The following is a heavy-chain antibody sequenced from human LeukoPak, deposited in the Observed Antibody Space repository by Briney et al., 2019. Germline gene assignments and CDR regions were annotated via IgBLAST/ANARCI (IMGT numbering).Heavy chain of an antibody. J-gene: IGHJ4*02. D-gene: IGHD6-19*01. CDR1: GGSISSYY. CDR3: VRRSSGWYFDY. V-gene: IGHV4-4*07. CDR2: IHSSGST. Sequence: SETLSLTSTVSGGSISSYYWSWIRQPARRRLEWIGRIHSSGSTNYNPSLKGRVIMSVDTPKNQISLRLTSVTAADTAVYYCVRRSSGWYFDYWGQGTLVTVSS.